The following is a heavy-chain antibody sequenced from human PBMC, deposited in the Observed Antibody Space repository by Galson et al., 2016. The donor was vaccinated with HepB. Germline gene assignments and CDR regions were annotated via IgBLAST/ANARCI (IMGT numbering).Heavy chain of an antibody. V-gene: IGHV4-34*01. CDR2: INHKGDT. Sequence: LRLSCAASGFTFTDYYMTWIRQAPGKGLEWIGEINHKGDTNENPSLKSRVSFSVDTSKNQFSLRLSSVTAADTGVYYCARRAGGYYGSGSFGYWGFGTLVTVSS. CDR1: GFTFTDYY. CDR3: ARRAGGYYGSGSFGY. D-gene: IGHD3-10*01. J-gene: IGHJ4*01.